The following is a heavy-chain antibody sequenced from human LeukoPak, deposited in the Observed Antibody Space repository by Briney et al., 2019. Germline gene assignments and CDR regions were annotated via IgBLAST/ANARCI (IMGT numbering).Heavy chain of an antibody. J-gene: IGHJ3*02. CDR3: ASDYAFDI. CDR1: GDSISSYY. V-gene: IGHV4-59*01. CDR2: IYYSGNT. Sequence: SETLSLTCTVSGDSISSYYCSWIRQPPGKGLEWIGCIYYSGNTNYNPSLKSRVTISIDTSKNQFSLKLSSVTAADTAVYYCASDYAFDIWGQGRMVTVSS.